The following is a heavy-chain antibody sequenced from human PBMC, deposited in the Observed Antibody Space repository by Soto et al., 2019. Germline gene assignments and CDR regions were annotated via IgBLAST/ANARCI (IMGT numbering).Heavy chain of an antibody. CDR1: GYTFTSYA. CDR3: ARSRYYNGWSFCAY. CDR2: INAGNGNT. V-gene: IGHV1-3*01. J-gene: IGHJ4*02. D-gene: IGHD3-10*01. Sequence: QVQLVQSGAEVKKPGASVKVSCKASGYTFTSYAMHWVRQAPGQRLEWMGWINAGNGNTKYSQKFQGRVTITRDTSASTAYVELSSLRSEDTAVYDCARSRYYNGWSFCAYWGQGTLVTVSS.